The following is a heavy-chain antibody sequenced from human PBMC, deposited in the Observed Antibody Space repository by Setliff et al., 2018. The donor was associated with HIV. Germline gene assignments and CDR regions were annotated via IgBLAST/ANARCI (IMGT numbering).Heavy chain of an antibody. J-gene: IGHJ4*02. CDR2: IFNDGRT. D-gene: IGHD3-10*01. V-gene: IGHV4-38-2*02. CDR3: ARHFPSISLFFGDPGPFDR. Sequence: SETLSLTCNVSGYSISSNYWGWIRQSPGKGLEWIGSIFNDGRTYYNPSLKSRITIPMDTSTNQFSLKLSSVTAADTAVYFCARHFPSISLFFGDPGPFDRWGQGALVTVSS. CDR1: GYSISSNY.